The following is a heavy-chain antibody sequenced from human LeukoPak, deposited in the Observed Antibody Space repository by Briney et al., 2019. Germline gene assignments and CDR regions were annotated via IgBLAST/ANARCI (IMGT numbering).Heavy chain of an antibody. CDR1: GGAFSSYG. Sequence: QSGGSLRLSCAAYGGAFSSYGMHWVRQAPGKGLEWVTVMQYDSYNEYYAESVKGRFTISRDNSKNTLFLHMNSLRVEDTAVYYCAKDEAGSYHKRFDAWGQGTLVSVSS. V-gene: IGHV3-30*02. CDR2: MQYDSYNE. J-gene: IGHJ5*02. D-gene: IGHD3-10*01. CDR3: AKDEAGSYHKRFDA.